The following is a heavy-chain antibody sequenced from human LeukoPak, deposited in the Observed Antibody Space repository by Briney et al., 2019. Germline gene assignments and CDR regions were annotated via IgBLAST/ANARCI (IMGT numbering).Heavy chain of an antibody. J-gene: IGHJ4*02. CDR1: GYTFTSYG. D-gene: IGHD6-13*01. CDR2: ISAYDGNT. CDR3: ARGPAGYSGSWYTSPFDH. V-gene: IGHV1-18*01. Sequence: GASVKVSCKASGYTFTSYGISWVRQAPGQGLEWMGWISAYDGNTNYAQKLQGRVTMTTDTSTSTAYMELRSLRSDDTAVYYCARGPAGYSGSWYTSPFDHWGQGTLVNGSS.